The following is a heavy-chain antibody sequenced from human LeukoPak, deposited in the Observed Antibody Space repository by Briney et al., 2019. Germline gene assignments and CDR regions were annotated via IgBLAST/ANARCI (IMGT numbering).Heavy chain of an antibody. J-gene: IGHJ4*02. D-gene: IGHD5-18*01. CDR1: GFTFSNAW. CDR3: AKVIRGYSYDLYFDY. V-gene: IGHV3-15*01. CDR2: IRSKSDGGTT. Sequence: GGSLRLSCAASGFTFSNAWMSWVRQTPGKGLEWVGRIRSKSDGGTTDYAAPVKGRFTISRDDSKKTLYLQMNSLRAEDTAVYYCAKVIRGYSYDLYFDYWGQGTLVTVSS.